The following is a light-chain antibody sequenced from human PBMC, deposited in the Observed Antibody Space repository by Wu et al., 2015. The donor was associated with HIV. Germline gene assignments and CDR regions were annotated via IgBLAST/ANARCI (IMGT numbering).Light chain of an antibody. CDR2: KAS. CDR3: QQYSTYSSYS. CDR1: QSIGSW. Sequence: DIQMTQSPSILSASVGDRVSITCRASQSIGSWLAWYQQKPGTPPNLLIYKASSLESGVPSRFSGSGSGTEFTLTISSLQPDDFAIYYCQQYSTYSSYSFGQGTKTGDQT. J-gene: IGKJ2*03. V-gene: IGKV1-5*03.